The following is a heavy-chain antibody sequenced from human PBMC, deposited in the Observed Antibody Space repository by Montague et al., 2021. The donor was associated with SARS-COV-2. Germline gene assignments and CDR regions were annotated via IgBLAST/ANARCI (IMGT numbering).Heavy chain of an antibody. V-gene: IGHV3-13*05. D-gene: IGHD3-10*01. Sequence: SLRLSCAASGLTFSSYDFHWVRQGTGKGLEWVSAVDTAGDPYYADSVKGRFTISRENAKNYVYLQLDSLSAGDTAVYYCARGVKSTIRGIITKRTPPPRGNMDVWGQGTAVIVSS. J-gene: IGHJ6*02. CDR1: GLTFSSYD. CDR2: VDTAGDP. CDR3: ARGVKSTIRGIITKRTPPPRGNMDV.